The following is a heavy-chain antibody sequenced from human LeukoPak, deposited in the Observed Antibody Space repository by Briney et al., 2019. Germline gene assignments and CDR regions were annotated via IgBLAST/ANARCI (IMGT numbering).Heavy chain of an antibody. J-gene: IGHJ3*02. V-gene: IGHV6-1*01. CDR3: ARSGGHDAFDI. CDR1: GDSVSSYSAA. D-gene: IGHD4-23*01. Sequence: SRTLSLTCAISGDSVSSYSAAWSWIRQSPSRGLEWLGRTYYRCKRYNDYAVSVKSRITINPDTSKNQFSLQLTSVTPEDTAVYYCARSGGHDAFDIWGQGTMVTVSS. CDR2: TYYRCKRYN.